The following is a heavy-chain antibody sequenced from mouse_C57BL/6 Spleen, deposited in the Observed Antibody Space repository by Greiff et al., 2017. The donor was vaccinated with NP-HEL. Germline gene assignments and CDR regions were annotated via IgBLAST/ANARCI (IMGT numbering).Heavy chain of an antibody. CDR1: GFSLTSYA. D-gene: IGHD2-1*01. CDR3: ARNGDGNYAGAWFAY. CDR2: IWTGGGT. Sequence: QVQLQQSGPGLVAPSQSLSITCTVSGFSLTSYAISWVRQPPGKGLEWLGVIWTGGGTNYNSALKSRLSISKDNSKSQVFLKMNSLQTDDTARYYCARNGDGNYAGAWFAYWGQGTLVTVSA. J-gene: IGHJ3*01. V-gene: IGHV2-9-1*01.